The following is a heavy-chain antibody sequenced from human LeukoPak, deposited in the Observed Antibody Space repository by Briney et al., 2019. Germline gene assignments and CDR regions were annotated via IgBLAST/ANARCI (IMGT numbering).Heavy chain of an antibody. D-gene: IGHD1-26*01. V-gene: IGHV3-15*01. CDR1: GLTFSNVW. CDR2: IQSKTDGGTT. J-gene: IGHJ4*02. CDR3: TTDPTNGIVGATRR. Sequence: GRSLRLSCAASGLTFSNVWMSWVRPAQGKGLEWVGRIQSKTDGGTTDYAAPVKGRFTISRDDSKNTLYLQMNSLKTEDTAVYYCTTDPTNGIVGATRRWGQGTLVTVSS.